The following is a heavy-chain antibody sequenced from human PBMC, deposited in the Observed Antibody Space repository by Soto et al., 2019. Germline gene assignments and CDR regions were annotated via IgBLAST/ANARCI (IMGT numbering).Heavy chain of an antibody. D-gene: IGHD3-22*01. CDR2: INHSGST. Sequence: SETLSLTCAVYGGSFSGYYWSWIRQPPGKGLEWIGEINHSGSTNYNPSLKSRVTISVDTSKNQFSLKLSSVTAADTAVYYCVRGSRIYDSSGYYSRFDYWGQGTLVTVSS. CDR3: VRGSRIYDSSGYYSRFDY. J-gene: IGHJ4*02. V-gene: IGHV4-34*01. CDR1: GGSFSGYY.